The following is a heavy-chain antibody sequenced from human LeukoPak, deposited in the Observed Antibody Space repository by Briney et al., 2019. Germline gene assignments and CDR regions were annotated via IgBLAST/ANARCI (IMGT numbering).Heavy chain of an antibody. CDR3: ARSSGYDSPYYFDY. CDR1: GDSVFSNSAA. V-gene: IGHV6-1*01. Sequence: SQTLSLTCAISGDSVFSNSAAWNWIRQSPSRGLEWLGRTYYGSKWYNDYAVSVKSRITIYPDTSKNQFSLQLKSVTPEDTAVYYCARSSGYDSPYYFDYWGQGTLVTVSS. CDR2: TYYGSKWYN. D-gene: IGHD5-12*01. J-gene: IGHJ4*02.